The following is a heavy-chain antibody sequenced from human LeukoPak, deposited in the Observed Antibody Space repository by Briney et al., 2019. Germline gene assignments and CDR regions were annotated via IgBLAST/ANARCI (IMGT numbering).Heavy chain of an antibody. J-gene: IGHJ4*02. V-gene: IGHV3-11*04. CDR1: GLTFSDHY. CDR3: AKGADYYGSGTYGPFDY. CDR2: ISSSSNTM. D-gene: IGHD3-10*01. Sequence: PGGSLRLSCAASGLTFSDHYMTWIRQAPGKGLEWASYISSSSNTMFYTDSVKGRFTVSRDNAKNSLYLQMNSLRVDDTAVYYCAKGADYYGSGTYGPFDYWGQGTLVTVSS.